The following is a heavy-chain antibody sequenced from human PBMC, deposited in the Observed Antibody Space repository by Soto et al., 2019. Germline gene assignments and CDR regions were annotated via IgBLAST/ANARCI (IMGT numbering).Heavy chain of an antibody. V-gene: IGHV1-58*01. CDR3: AAEYCSSTSCYPLIGPGY. J-gene: IGHJ4*02. D-gene: IGHD2-2*01. CDR1: GFTFTSSA. CDR2: IVVGSGNT. Sequence: GASVKVSCKASGFTFTSSAVQWVRQARGQRLEWIGWIVVGSGNTNYAQKFQERVTITRDMSTSTAYMELSSLRSEDTAVYYCAAEYCSSTSCYPLIGPGYWGRGTLVTVSS.